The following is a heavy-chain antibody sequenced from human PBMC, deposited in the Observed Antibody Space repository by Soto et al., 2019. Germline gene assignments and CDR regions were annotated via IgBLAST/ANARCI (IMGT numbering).Heavy chain of an antibody. V-gene: IGHV4-39*01. D-gene: IGHD2-2*01. CDR2: IYYSGST. J-gene: IGHJ5*02. Sequence: PSETLSLTCTVSGGSISSSSYYWCWIRHPPGKGLEWIGSIYYSGSTYYNPSLKSRVTISVDTSKNQFSLKLSSVTAADTAVYYCARVLVVTAAMDWFDPWGQAPLVTVSS. CDR1: GGSISSSSYY. CDR3: ARVLVVTAAMDWFDP.